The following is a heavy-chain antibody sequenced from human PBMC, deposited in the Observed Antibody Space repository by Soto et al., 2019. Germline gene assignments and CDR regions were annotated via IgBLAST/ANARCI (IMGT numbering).Heavy chain of an antibody. Sequence: ETLPLTCTVSGGSISSSSYYWGWIRQPPGKGLEWIGSIYYSGSTYYNPSLKSRVTISVDTSKNQFSLKLSSVTAADTAVYYCASYYGDYSDYWGQGTLVTVSS. CDR1: GGSISSSSYY. V-gene: IGHV4-39*01. J-gene: IGHJ4*02. CDR3: ASYYGDYSDY. D-gene: IGHD4-17*01. CDR2: IYYSGST.